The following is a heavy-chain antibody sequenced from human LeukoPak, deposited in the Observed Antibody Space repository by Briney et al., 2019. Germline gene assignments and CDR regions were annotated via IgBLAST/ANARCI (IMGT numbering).Heavy chain of an antibody. CDR3: AKNSGIWSF. CDR2: ISGTGDT. D-gene: IGHD1-26*01. V-gene: IGHV3-23*01. CDR1: GFTFGSTD. J-gene: IGHJ4*02. Sequence: GGSLRLSCAASGFTFGSTDMTWVRQAPGKGLEWLSTISGTGDTYYADSVRGRFTISRDNSKTTLYLQMNRLRAEDTATYYCAKNSGIWSFWGQGALVTVSS.